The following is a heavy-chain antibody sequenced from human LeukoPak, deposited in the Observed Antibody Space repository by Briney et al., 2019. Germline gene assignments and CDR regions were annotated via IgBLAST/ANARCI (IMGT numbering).Heavy chain of an antibody. CDR3: ARFGVDYDMDV. D-gene: IGHD3-16*01. CDR1: GGSISGHY. Sequence: SETLSLTCSVSGGSISGHYRTWIRQPPGKGLEWIGQIHYTGKPDYNPSLKSRITISVDTSKNQVSLQVSSVTAVDPAIYYCARFGVDYDMDVWGHGTTVTVFS. V-gene: IGHV4-59*11. CDR2: IHYTGKP. J-gene: IGHJ6*02.